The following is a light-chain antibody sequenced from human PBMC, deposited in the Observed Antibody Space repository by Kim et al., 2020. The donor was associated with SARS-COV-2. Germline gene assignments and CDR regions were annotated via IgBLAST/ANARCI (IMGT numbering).Light chain of an antibody. Sequence: QSALTQPPSASGSPGQSVTISCTGTSSDVGGYNYVSWYQQHPGKAPKLMIYEVSKRPSGVPDRFSGAKSGNTAFLTVSGLQAEDEADYYCSSYAGSNNFEVFGGGTQLTVL. J-gene: IGLJ3*02. V-gene: IGLV2-8*01. CDR3: SSYAGSNNFEV. CDR1: SSDVGGYNY. CDR2: EVS.